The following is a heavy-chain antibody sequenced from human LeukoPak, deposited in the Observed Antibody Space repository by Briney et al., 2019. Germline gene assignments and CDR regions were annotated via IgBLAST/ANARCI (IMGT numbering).Heavy chain of an antibody. J-gene: IGHJ4*02. Sequence: GGSLRLSCAASGFTFSSYAMSWVRQAPGKGLEWVSAISGSGGSTYYADSVKGRFTISRDNSKNTLYLQMNSLRAEDTAVYYCAKQIGYCSSTSCYDLLSFDYWRQGTLVTVSS. CDR1: GFTFSSYA. CDR2: ISGSGGST. CDR3: AKQIGYCSSTSCYDLLSFDY. V-gene: IGHV3-23*01. D-gene: IGHD2-2*01.